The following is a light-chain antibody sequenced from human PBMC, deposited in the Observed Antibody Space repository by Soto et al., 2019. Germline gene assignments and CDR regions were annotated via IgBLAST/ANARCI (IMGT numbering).Light chain of an antibody. CDR2: DAS. CDR3: QQTDSLPPT. V-gene: IGKV1-33*01. Sequence: EIQMTQSPASLSASAGDRVTLTCQASQDVSHHLTWYQQKPGKAPKLLIYDASNLEGGVPPRFSGSGSGTDFSPTSSSLHPEDFANYYWQQTDSLPPTFGQGTRLEIK. CDR1: QDVSHH. J-gene: IGKJ2*01.